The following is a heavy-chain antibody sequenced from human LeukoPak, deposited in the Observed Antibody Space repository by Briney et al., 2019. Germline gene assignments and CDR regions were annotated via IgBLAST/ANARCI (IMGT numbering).Heavy chain of an antibody. CDR1: GGSISSGGYY. D-gene: IGHD5-12*01. CDR3: ARHHGEGYSGYEGAFDI. Sequence: SQTLSLTCTVPGGSISSGGYYWSWIRQPSGKGLEWIGYIYHSGSTYYNPSLKSRVTISVDRSTNQFSLKLSSVTAADTAVYYCARHHGEGYSGYEGAFDIWGQGTMVTVSS. V-gene: IGHV4-30-2*01. J-gene: IGHJ3*02. CDR2: IYHSGST.